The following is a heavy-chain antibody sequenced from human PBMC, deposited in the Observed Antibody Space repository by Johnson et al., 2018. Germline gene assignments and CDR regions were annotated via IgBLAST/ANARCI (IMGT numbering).Heavy chain of an antibody. J-gene: IGHJ1*01. V-gene: IGHV3-9*01. CDR1: GFTFDDYA. Sequence: VQLVESGGGLVQPGRSLRLSCAASGFTFDDYAMHWVRQAPGKGLEWVSGISWNSGSIGYADSVKGRFTISRDKAKNSLYLQMNSLRAEDTALYYCAKAPVGWLGEGAEYFQHWGQGTLVTVSS. CDR2: ISWNSGSI. CDR3: AKAPVGWLGEGAEYFQH. D-gene: IGHD3-3*01.